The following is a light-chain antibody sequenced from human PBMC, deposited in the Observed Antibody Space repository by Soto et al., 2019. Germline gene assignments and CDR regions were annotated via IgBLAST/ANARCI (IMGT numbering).Light chain of an antibody. CDR2: AAS. V-gene: IGKV1-39*01. CDR1: QSISSY. Sequence: DIRMTQSPSSLSASVGDRVTITCRASQSISSYLNWYQQKPGKAPRLLIYAASHLQTGVPSRFRGTGSATHFTLTISSLQPEDFATYYCQQSYRAVTFGQGTRLEIK. CDR3: QQSYRAVT. J-gene: IGKJ5*01.